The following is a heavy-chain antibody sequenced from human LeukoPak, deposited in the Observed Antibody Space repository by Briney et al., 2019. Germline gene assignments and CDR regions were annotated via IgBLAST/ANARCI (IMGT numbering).Heavy chain of an antibody. J-gene: IGHJ4*02. D-gene: IGHD1-1*01. Sequence: GGSLRLSCAASGFTFSSYSMIWVRQAPGKGLEYVSGISNNGGSSFYADSVKGRFTISRDNSKNTLYLQMSSLRAEDTAVYYCVKITSVTGGDCWGQGTRLTVSS. CDR1: GFTFSSYS. V-gene: IGHV3-64D*09. CDR3: VKITSVTGGDC. CDR2: ISNNGGSS.